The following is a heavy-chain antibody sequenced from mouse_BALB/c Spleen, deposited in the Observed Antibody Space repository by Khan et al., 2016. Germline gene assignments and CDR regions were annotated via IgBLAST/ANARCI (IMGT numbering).Heavy chain of an antibody. CDR3: ARGYDWYFDV. V-gene: IGHV1-54*01. CDR2: INPGRGGT. Sequence: QVQLKQSGAELVRPGTSVKVSCKASGYAFTNYLIEWVKQRPGQGLEWIGVINPGRGGTNYNEKFKGKATLTADKSSSTAYMQLSSLTADDSAVYFCARGYDWYFDVWGAGTTVTVSS. CDR1: GYAFTNYL. D-gene: IGHD2-14*01. J-gene: IGHJ1*01.